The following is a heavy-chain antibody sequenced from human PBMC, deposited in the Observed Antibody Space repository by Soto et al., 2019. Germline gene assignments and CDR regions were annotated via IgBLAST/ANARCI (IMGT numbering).Heavy chain of an antibody. CDR1: GFTFSNYG. CDR3: AKDHLTTTVTTVGY. V-gene: IGHV3-30*18. J-gene: IGHJ4*02. CDR2: ISYHGSDK. D-gene: IGHD4-17*01. Sequence: QVQLVESGGGVVQPGRSLSLSCAASGFTFSNYGMHWVRQAPGKGLEWVAVISYHGSDKYYADSVKGRCTISRDNSKNTLYLQMDSLRAEDTAVYYCAKDHLTTTVTTVGYWGQGTLVTVSS.